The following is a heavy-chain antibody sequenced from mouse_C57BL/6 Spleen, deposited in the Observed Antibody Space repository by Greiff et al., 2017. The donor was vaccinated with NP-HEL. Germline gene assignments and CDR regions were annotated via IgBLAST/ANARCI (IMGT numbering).Heavy chain of an antibody. J-gene: IGHJ4*01. CDR2: INPNYGTT. CDR1: GYSFTDYN. D-gene: IGHD1-1*01. CDR3: ARPFITTVVGDYAMDY. V-gene: IGHV1-39*01. Sequence: LVESGPELVKPGASVKISCKASGYSFTDYNMNWVKQSNGKSLEWIGVINPNYGTTSYNQKFKGKATLTVDQSSSTAYMQLNSLTSEDSAVYYCARPFITTVVGDYAMDYWGQGTSVTVAS.